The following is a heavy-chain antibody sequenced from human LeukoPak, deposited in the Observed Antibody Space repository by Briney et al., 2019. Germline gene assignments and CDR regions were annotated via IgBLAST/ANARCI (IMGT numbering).Heavy chain of an antibody. Sequence: ASVKVSCKASGYTFTSYGISWVRQAPGQGLEWMGWISAYNGNTNYAQKLQGRVTMTTDTSTSTAYMELRSLRSDDTAVYYCARDRLRMASGGSSAIWFDPWGQGTLVTVSS. D-gene: IGHD2-15*01. CDR3: ARDRLRMASGGSSAIWFDP. J-gene: IGHJ5*02. V-gene: IGHV1-18*01. CDR1: GYTFTSYG. CDR2: ISAYNGNT.